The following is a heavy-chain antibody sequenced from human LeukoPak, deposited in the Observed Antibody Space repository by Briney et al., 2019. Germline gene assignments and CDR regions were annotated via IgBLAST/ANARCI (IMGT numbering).Heavy chain of an antibody. J-gene: IGHJ3*01. V-gene: IGHV1-2*02. CDR1: GYTFLGYY. CDR2: INPHSGVT. Sequence: GASVKVSCKTSGYTFLGYYVHWVRQAPGQGLEWMGWINPHSGVTNYTQKFQGRVTMTRDTSISTTYMALSRLKSDDTAIYYCARDLWLGPVTDTGAFDFWGQGTMVIVSS. CDR3: ARDLWLGPVTDTGAFDF. D-gene: IGHD6-19*01.